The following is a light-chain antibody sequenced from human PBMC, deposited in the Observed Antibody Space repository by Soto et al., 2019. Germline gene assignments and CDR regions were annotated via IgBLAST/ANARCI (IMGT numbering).Light chain of an antibody. CDR3: QQYDKWPTYT. V-gene: IGKV3-15*01. CDR1: QSVSSN. CDR2: AAS. J-gene: IGKJ2*01. Sequence: EIVMTQSPATLSVSPGERATLSCRASQSVSSNLAWFQQRPGQAPRLLIYAASTRATGNPARFSGSGSGTEFTLTISSLQSEDFAVYYCQQYDKWPTYTFGQGTRLEIK.